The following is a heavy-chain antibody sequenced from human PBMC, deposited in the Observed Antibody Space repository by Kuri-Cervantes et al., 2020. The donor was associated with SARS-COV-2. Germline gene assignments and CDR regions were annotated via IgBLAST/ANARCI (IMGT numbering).Heavy chain of an antibody. CDR1: GGSISSSCYY. CDR3: ARETGEGWFDP. CDR2: IYYSGST. V-gene: IGHV4-39*07. J-gene: IGHJ5*02. D-gene: IGHD7-27*01. Sequence: SESLSLTCTVSGGSISSSCYYWGWTRQPPGKGLGWIGSIYYSGSTYYNPSLKSRVTISVDTSKNQFSLKLSSVTAADTAVYYCARETGEGWFDPWGQGTLVTVSS.